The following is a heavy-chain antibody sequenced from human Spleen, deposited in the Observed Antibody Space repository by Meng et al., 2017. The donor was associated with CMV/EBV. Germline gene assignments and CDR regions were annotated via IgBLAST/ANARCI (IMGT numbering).Heavy chain of an antibody. V-gene: IGHV1-18*01. D-gene: IGHD3-3*01. CDR2: ISAYNGDT. J-gene: IGHJ4*02. CDR3: AKSYYDFWSGYYFFDL. Sequence: ASVTVSCKASGYTFTSYGISWVRQAPGQGLEWMGWISAYNGDTNYAQKLQGRVTMTTDTSTSTAYMELRSLRSDDTAVYYCAKSYYDFWSGYYFFDLWGQGTLVTVSS. CDR1: GYTFTSYG.